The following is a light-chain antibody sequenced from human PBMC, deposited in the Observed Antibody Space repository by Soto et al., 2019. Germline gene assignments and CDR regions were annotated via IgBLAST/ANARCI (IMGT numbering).Light chain of an antibody. CDR3: QQYKNWRPWT. V-gene: IGKV3-15*01. J-gene: IGKJ1*01. CDR2: GAS. CDR1: QSISSN. Sequence: EIVMTQSPATLSVSPGERATLSCRASQSISSNLAWYQQKPGQAPRLLIYGASTRATGIPARFSGSGSGTEFTLTINSLQSEDFAVYFCQQYKNWRPWTFGQGTKVEIK.